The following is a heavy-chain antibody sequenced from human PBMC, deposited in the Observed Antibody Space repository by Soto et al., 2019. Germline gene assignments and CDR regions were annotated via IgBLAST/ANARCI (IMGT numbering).Heavy chain of an antibody. CDR1: GYTFTGYY. CDR2: INPNSGGT. D-gene: IGHD3-3*01. CDR3: ARDFWSGYYTPYYYYGMDV. J-gene: IGHJ6*02. Sequence: ASVKVSCKASGYTFTGYYMHWVRQAPGQGLEWMGWINPNSGGTNYAQKFQGRVTMTRDTSISTAYMELSRLRSDDTAVYYCARDFWSGYYTPYYYYGMDVWGQGTTVTVSS. V-gene: IGHV1-2*02.